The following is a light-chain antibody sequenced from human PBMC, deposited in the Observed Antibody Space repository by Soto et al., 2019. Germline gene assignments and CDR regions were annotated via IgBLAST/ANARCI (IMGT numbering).Light chain of an antibody. CDR2: DTS. V-gene: IGKV3-20*01. CDR3: QQYGTSEII. CDR1: QTLSNSF. Sequence: EIVLTQSPGTLSLSPGERATLSCRASQTLSNSFIAWYQHTPGQAPRLLVSDTSTGATGIPDRYSGSGSGTDFTLTISRLEREDFAVFFCQQYGTSEIIFGQGTRLEN. J-gene: IGKJ5*01.